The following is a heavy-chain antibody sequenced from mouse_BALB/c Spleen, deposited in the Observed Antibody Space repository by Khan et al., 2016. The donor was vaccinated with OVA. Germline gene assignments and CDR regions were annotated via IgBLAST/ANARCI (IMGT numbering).Heavy chain of an antibody. Sequence: VQLQQSGPDLVKPGASVKISCKASGYSFTLYYMSWVKRSHGKSLEWIGRVNPNTDNVNYNQEFKGKAILTVDKSSNTAYMELRSLTSEDSAVYFCARGYDVFASWGQGTLVTVSA. J-gene: IGHJ3*01. V-gene: IGHV1-26*01. D-gene: IGHD2-14*01. CDR3: ARGYDVFAS. CDR2: VNPNTDNV. CDR1: GYSFTLYY.